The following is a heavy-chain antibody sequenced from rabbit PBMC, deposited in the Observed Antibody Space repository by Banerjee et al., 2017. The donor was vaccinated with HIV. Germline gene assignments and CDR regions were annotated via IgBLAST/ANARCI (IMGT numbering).Heavy chain of an antibody. CDR1: GFSFISNP. CDR2: IYAGSSGST. V-gene: IGHV1S40*01. J-gene: IGHJ2*01. Sequence: QSLEESGGGLVQPEGSLTLTCTASGFSFISNPVCWVRQAPGKGLEWIACIYAGSSGSTYYASWAKGRFTISKTSSTTVTLQMTSLTAADTATYFCARVDAGYAGYGYATPAFDPWGQGTLVTVS. D-gene: IGHD6-1*01. CDR3: ARVDAGYAGYGYATPAFDP.